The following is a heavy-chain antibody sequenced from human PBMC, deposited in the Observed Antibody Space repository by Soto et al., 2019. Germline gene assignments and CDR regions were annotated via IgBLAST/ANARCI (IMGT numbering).Heavy chain of an antibody. Sequence: QVQLVQSVAEVKKPGASVKVSCKASGYTFTSYYMHWVRQAPGQGLEWMGIINPSGGSTSYAQKFQGRVTMTRDTSTSTVYMELSSLRSEDTAVYYCARGDILTGYWTSTLDYWGQGTLVTVSS. J-gene: IGHJ4*02. CDR1: GYTFTSYY. D-gene: IGHD3-9*01. CDR2: INPSGGST. V-gene: IGHV1-46*01. CDR3: ARGDILTGYWTSTLDY.